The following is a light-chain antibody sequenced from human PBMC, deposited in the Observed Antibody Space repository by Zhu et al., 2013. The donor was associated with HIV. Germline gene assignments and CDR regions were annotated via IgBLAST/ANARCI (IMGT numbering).Light chain of an antibody. J-gene: IGKJ4*01. Sequence: DIVLTQSPGTLSVSPGETATLSCRASQSIRADLAWYQQKPGQAPRLLIYDASSRATGIPDRFRGSGSGTDFTLTISRLEPEDFAVYFCQQYGSSPLTFGGGTTVEIK. V-gene: IGKV3-20*01. CDR3: QQYGSSPLT. CDR2: DAS. CDR1: QSIRAD.